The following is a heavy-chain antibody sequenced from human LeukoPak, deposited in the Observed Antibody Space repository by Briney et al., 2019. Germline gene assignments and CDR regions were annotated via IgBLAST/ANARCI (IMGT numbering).Heavy chain of an antibody. CDR3: ARGVVVPSDAFDI. CDR1: GGTFSSYA. V-gene: IGHV1-69*05. Sequence: SVKVSCKASGGTFSSYAISWVRQAPGQGLEWMGGIIPIFGTANYAQKFQGRVTITTDESTSTAYMELSSLRSEDTAVYYCARGVVVPSDAFDIWGQGAMVTVSS. CDR2: IIPIFGTA. J-gene: IGHJ3*02. D-gene: IGHD2-2*01.